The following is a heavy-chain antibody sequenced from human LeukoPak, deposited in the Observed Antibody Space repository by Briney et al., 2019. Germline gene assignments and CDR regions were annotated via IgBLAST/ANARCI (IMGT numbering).Heavy chain of an antibody. D-gene: IGHD3-16*01. V-gene: IGHV1-46*01. CDR2: INPSGGST. CDR1: GYTFTSYY. J-gene: IGHJ4*02. CDR3: ARFGGASK. Sequence: ASVKVSCKASGYTFTSYYMHWVRQAPGQGLEWMGIINPSGGSTSYAQKFQGRVTMTRDTAISTAYMELSRLTYDDTAVYYCARFGGASKWGQGTLVTVSS.